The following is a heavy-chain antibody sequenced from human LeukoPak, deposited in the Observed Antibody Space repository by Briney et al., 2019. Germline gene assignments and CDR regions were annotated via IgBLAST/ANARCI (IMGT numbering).Heavy chain of an antibody. V-gene: IGHV1-46*01. J-gene: IGHJ3*02. D-gene: IGHD5-24*01. CDR3: ARSVEMATSI. CDR2: INPSGGST. Sequence: ASVKVSCKASGGTFSSYAISWVRQAPGQGLEWMGIINPSGGSTSYAQKFQGRVTMTRDTSTSTVYMELSSLRSEDTAVYYCARSVEMATSIWGQGTMVTVSS. CDR1: GGTFSSYA.